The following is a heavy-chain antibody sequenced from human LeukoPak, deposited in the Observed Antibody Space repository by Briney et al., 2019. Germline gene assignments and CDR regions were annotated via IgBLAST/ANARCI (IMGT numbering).Heavy chain of an antibody. Sequence: GASVKVSCKASGYTFTSYGISWVRQAPGQGLEWMGWISAYNGNTNYAQKLQGRVTMTTDTSTSTAYMELRSLRSDDTAVYYCASRGYYYDSSGDTLVWGQGTLVTVSS. J-gene: IGHJ4*02. V-gene: IGHV1-18*01. CDR1: GYTFTSYG. CDR3: ASRGYYYDSSGDTLV. D-gene: IGHD3-22*01. CDR2: ISAYNGNT.